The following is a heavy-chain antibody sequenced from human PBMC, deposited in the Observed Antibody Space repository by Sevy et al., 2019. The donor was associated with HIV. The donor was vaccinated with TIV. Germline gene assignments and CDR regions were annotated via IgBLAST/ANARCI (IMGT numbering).Heavy chain of an antibody. D-gene: IGHD6-19*01. CDR3: ARDLGLAVAPDY. Sequence: GGSLRLSCAASGFTFNTYGMHWVRQAPGKGLEWVALIYYDGNNKVYADSVKGRFTISRDNSKNTLFLQMNSLRAEDTAFYYCARDLGLAVAPDYRGQGTLVTVSS. CDR1: GFTFNTYG. J-gene: IGHJ4*02. CDR2: IYYDGNNK. V-gene: IGHV3-33*01.